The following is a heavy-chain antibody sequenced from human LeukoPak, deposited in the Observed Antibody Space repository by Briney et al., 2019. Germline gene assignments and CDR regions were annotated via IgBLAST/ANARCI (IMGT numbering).Heavy chain of an antibody. V-gene: IGHV4-59*01. CDR1: GGSISSYY. J-gene: IGHJ4*02. D-gene: IGHD6-19*01. CDR3: AREGTPGWAF. CDR2: IYYSGNT. Sequence: PSETLSLTCTVSGGSISSYYWSWIRQPPGKGLEWIGYIYYSGNTKYHPSFNSRVTMSVDTSKNQFSLKLTSGTASDTAVYFCAREGTPGWAFWGQGTLVTVSS.